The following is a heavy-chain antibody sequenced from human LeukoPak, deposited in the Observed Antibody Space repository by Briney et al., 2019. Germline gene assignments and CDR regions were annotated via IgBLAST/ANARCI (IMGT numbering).Heavy chain of an antibody. CDR1: SGSISSGGYY. CDR2: IYYSGST. Sequence: SQTLSLTCTVSSGSISSGGYYWSWIRQHPGKGLEWIGYIYYSGSTYYNPSLKSRVTISVDTSKNQFSLKLSSVTAADTAVYYCARDLVKAAAPPEGFDPWGQGTLVTVSS. V-gene: IGHV4-31*03. CDR3: ARDLVKAAAPPEGFDP. J-gene: IGHJ5*02. D-gene: IGHD2-2*01.